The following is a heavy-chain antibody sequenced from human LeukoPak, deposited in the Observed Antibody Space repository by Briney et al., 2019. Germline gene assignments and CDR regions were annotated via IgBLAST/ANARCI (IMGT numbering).Heavy chain of an antibody. CDR3: ARGGYSSGGSPGFGP. V-gene: IGHV1-2*02. D-gene: IGHD6-19*01. CDR1: GYTFTGYY. CDR2: INPNSGAT. J-gene: IGHJ5*02. Sequence: ASVRVSCKASGYTFTGYYMHWARQAPGQGLEWMGWINPNSGATNYAQRFQGRVTVTRDTSISTAYMKLSRLTSDDTAVYYCARGGYSSGGSPGFGPWGQGTLVTVSS.